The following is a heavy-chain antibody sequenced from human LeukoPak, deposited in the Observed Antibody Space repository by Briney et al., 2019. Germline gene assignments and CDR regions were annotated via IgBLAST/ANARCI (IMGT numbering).Heavy chain of an antibody. CDR3: ARDSGIVGATFYYYYYMDV. CDR2: MNPNSGNT. Sequence: ASVKVSCKASGYTFTSYDINWVRQATGQGLEWMGWMNPNSGNTGYAQKFQGRVTITRNTSISTAYMELSSLRSEDTAVYYCARDSGIVGATFYYYYYMDVWGKGTTVTISS. J-gene: IGHJ6*03. V-gene: IGHV1-8*03. D-gene: IGHD1-26*01. CDR1: GYTFTSYD.